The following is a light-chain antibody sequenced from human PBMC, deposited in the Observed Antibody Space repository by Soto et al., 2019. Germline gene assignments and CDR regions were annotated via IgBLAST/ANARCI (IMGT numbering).Light chain of an antibody. Sequence: EIVLTQSPGTLSLSPGERATLSCRASQSVSSSYLAWYQQKPGQAPRLLIYGASSRATGIPDRFSGSGSGTDFTRTISRLEPEDFAVYYFQQYGRSPWTFGQGTKVDIK. CDR1: QSVSSSY. J-gene: IGKJ1*01. CDR2: GAS. CDR3: QQYGRSPWT. V-gene: IGKV3-20*01.